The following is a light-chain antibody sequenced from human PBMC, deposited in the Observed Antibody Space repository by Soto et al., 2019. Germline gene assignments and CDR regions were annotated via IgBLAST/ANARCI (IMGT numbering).Light chain of an antibody. CDR2: DAS. V-gene: IGKV1-5*01. CDR1: QNINDY. Sequence: DIQMTQSPSTLSASVGDRVTITCRASQNINDYLAWYQQKPGKSPKVLIYDASTLESGVPSRFSGSGSGTEFTLTISSLQPDDFATYFCQQYNSHRTFGQGTTVDIK. CDR3: QQYNSHRT. J-gene: IGKJ1*01.